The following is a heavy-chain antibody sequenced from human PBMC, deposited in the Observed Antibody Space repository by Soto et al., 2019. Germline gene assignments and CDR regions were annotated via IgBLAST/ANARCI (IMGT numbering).Heavy chain of an antibody. D-gene: IGHD1-7*01. Sequence: PETLSLTCAVSGGSFTSNNWWTGVRQPPGQGLEWIGEIYRTGSTNYNPSLKSRVTISLDKSENQFSLKVTSLTAADTAVYYCASRDPGTSVDYWGQGTLVTVSS. CDR1: GGSFTSNNW. CDR2: IYRTGST. CDR3: ASRDPGTSVDY. V-gene: IGHV4-4*03. J-gene: IGHJ4*02.